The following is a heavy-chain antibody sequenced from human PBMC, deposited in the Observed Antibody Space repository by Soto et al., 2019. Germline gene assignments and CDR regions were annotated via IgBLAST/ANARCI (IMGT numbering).Heavy chain of an antibody. J-gene: IGHJ3*02. CDR3: AKGGPDCASTTCYLLVAFDI. V-gene: IGHV3-30*18. D-gene: IGHD2-2*01. Sequence: QVQLVQSGGGVVQPGRSLRLSCAASRFTFSSYVTHWVRQAPGKGLEWVAVISHDGNNKYYADSVKGRFTISRDNSKNTLYLQMNSLRTEDTAVYYCAKGGPDCASTTCYLLVAFDIWGQGTMVTVSS. CDR2: ISHDGNNK. CDR1: RFTFSSYV.